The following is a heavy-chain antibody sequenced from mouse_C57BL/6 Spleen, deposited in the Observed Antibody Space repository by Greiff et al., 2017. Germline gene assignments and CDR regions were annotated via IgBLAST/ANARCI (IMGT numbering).Heavy chain of an antibody. V-gene: IGHV14-2*01. Sequence: VQLQQSGAELVKPGASVKLSCTASGFNIKDYYMHWVKQRTEQGLEWIGRIDPEDGETKYAPKFQGKATITADTSSNTAYLQLSSLTSEDTAVYYCARSSQFYFDYWGQGTTLTVSS. CDR1: GFNIKDYY. CDR2: IDPEDGET. J-gene: IGHJ2*01. CDR3: ARSSQFYFDY.